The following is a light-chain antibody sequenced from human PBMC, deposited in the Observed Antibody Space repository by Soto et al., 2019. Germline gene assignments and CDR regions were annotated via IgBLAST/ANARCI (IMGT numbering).Light chain of an antibody. J-gene: IGLJ1*01. CDR1: NSDLGSYNL. CDR3: CSFTSSNTHV. Sequence: QSVLTQPASVSGSPGQSITISCTGTNSDLGSYNLVSWYQQHPGKVPKLILFEVNKRPSGVSGRFSGSKSGNTASLTISGLQAEDEADYYCCSFTSSNTHVFGTGTKVTVL. CDR2: EVN. V-gene: IGLV2-23*02.